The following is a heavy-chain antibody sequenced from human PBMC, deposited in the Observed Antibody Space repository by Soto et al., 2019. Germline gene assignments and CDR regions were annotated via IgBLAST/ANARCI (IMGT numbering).Heavy chain of an antibody. CDR3: AKPQPPPRIAAPTWYFDL. J-gene: IGHJ2*01. Sequence: QVQLVESGGGVVQPGRYLRLSCAASGFTFSSYGMHWVRQAPGKGLEWVAVISYDGSNKYYADSVKGRFTISRDNSNNTLYLQMIRLRAEDTAVYYCAKPQPPPRIAAPTWYFDLWGRGTLVTVSS. D-gene: IGHD6-13*01. CDR2: ISYDGSNK. CDR1: GFTFSSYG. V-gene: IGHV3-30*18.